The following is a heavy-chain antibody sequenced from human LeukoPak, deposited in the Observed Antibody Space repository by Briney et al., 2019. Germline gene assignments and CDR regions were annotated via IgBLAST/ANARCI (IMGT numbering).Heavy chain of an antibody. CDR2: IYTSGST. CDR3: AGDRAEMTTPGSHFDY. J-gene: IGHJ4*02. Sequence: SETLSLTCTVSGGSISSYYWSWIRQPAGKGLEWIGRIYTSGSTNYNPSLKSRVTMSVDTSKNQFSLKLRSVTAADTAVYYCAGDRAEMTTPGSHFDYWGQGTLVTVSS. D-gene: IGHD5-24*01. V-gene: IGHV4-4*07. CDR1: GGSISSYY.